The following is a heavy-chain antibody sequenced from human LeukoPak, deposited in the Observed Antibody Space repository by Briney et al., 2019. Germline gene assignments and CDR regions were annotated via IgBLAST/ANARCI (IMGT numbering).Heavy chain of an antibody. Sequence: GGSLRLSCAASGFTFSSYEMNWVRQAPGKGLEWVAFIRYDGSNKYYADSVKGRFTISRDNAKNSLYLQMNSLRVEDTAVYYCARGVRGGTVVWFGELSYFDYWGQGTLVTVSS. CDR3: ARGVRGGTVVWFGELSYFDY. V-gene: IGHV3-30*02. CDR2: IRYDGSNK. CDR1: GFTFSSYE. J-gene: IGHJ4*02. D-gene: IGHD3-10*01.